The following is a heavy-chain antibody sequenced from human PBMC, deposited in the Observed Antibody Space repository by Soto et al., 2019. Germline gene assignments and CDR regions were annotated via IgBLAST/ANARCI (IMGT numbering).Heavy chain of an antibody. CDR3: SRDPRLVDY. Sequence: VQLVESGGGLVKPGGSLRLSCVASGFTFSDYYVTWIRQAPGKGPEWISYINGGGDVIAYADSVKGRFTISRDNARRSVYLQMNSLTVDDTAVYYCSRDPRLVDYWGQGTLVTVSS. J-gene: IGHJ4*02. CDR2: INGGGDVI. V-gene: IGHV3-11*01. CDR1: GFTFSDYY. D-gene: IGHD1-26*01.